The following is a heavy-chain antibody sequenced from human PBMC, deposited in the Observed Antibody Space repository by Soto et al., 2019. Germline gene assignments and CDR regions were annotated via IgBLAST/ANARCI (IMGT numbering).Heavy chain of an antibody. V-gene: IGHV3-23*01. CDR3: AKALVDIVATIPFDY. D-gene: IGHD5-12*01. Sequence: GGSLRLSCAASGFTFSSYAMSWVRQAPGKGLEWVSAISGSGGSTYYADSVKGRFTISRDNSKNTLYLQMNSLRAEDTAVYYCAKALVDIVATIPFDYWGQGTLVTVSS. CDR2: ISGSGGST. CDR1: GFTFSSYA. J-gene: IGHJ4*02.